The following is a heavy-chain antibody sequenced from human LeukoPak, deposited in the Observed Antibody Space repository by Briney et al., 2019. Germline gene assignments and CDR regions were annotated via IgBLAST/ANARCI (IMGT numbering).Heavy chain of an antibody. CDR3: ARDYVGATWAAPDY. V-gene: IGHV3-30-3*01. CDR1: GFTFSSYA. J-gene: IGHJ4*02. Sequence: GGSLRLSCAASGFTFSSYAMHWVRQAPGKGLEWVAVISYDGSNKYYADSVKGRFTISRDNSKNTLYLQMNSLRAEDTAVYYCARDYVGATWAAPDYWGQGTLVTVSS. CDR2: ISYDGSNK. D-gene: IGHD1-26*01.